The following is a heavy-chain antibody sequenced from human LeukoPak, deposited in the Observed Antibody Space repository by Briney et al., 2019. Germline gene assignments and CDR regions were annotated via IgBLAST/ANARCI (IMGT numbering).Heavy chain of an antibody. CDR2: ITTGDGNT. J-gene: IGHJ4*02. V-gene: IGHV3-23*01. CDR1: GFTFSSYT. D-gene: IGHD2-21*02. Sequence: GGSLRLSCTASGFTFSSYTMTWVRQAPGKGLKWVSTITTGDGNTYYADSVKGRFTVSRDDSKNTLYLQMNSLRAEDTAVYYCAKGCGGTCYSSYDHWGQGTLVTVSS. CDR3: AKGCGGTCYSSYDH.